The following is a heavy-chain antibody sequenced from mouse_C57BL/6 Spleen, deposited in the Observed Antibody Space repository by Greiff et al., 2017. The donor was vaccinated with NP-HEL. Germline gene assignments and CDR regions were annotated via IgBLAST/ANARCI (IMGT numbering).Heavy chain of an antibody. Sequence: QVQLQQSGAELVRPGASVTLSCKALGYTFTDYEMHWVKQTPVHGLEWIGAIDPETGGTAYNQKFKGKAILTADKSSSTAYMELRSLTSEDSAVYYCTRWSYYYGSSPYYAMDYWGQGTSVTVSS. J-gene: IGHJ4*01. V-gene: IGHV1-15*01. D-gene: IGHD1-1*01. CDR2: IDPETGGT. CDR1: GYTFTDYE. CDR3: TRWSYYYGSSPYYAMDY.